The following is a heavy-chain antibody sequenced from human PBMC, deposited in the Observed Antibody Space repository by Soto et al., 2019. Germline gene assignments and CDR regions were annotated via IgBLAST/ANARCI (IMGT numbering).Heavy chain of an antibody. CDR1: GYTFTSYY. Sequence: ASVKVSCKASGYTFTSYYMHWVRQAPGQGLEWMGIINPSGGSTSYAQKFQGRVTMTRDTSTSTAYMELRSLRSDDTAVYYCARHEEGVTGTNYYYYGMDVWGQGTTVTVSS. J-gene: IGHJ6*02. CDR2: INPSGGST. V-gene: IGHV1-46*01. CDR3: ARHEEGVTGTNYYYYGMDV. D-gene: IGHD1-7*01.